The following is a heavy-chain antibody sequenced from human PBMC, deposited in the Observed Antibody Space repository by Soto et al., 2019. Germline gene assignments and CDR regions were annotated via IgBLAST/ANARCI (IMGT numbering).Heavy chain of an antibody. J-gene: IGHJ6*02. Sequence: WETLSPPCTVSGGSISSYYWSWIRQPPGKGLEWIGYIYYSGRTNYNPSLKSRVTISVDTSKNPSSLKLSSVTAADRGVYYCARVMGWNYDFWSGYRVPNSYYYGMDVWAQGTTVTVSS. V-gene: IGHV4-59*01. CDR3: ARVMGWNYDFWSGYRVPNSYYYGMDV. CDR1: GGSISSYY. D-gene: IGHD3-3*01. CDR2: IYYSGRT.